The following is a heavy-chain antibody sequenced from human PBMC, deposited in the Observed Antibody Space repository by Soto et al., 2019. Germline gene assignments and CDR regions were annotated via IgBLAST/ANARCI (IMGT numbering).Heavy chain of an antibody. D-gene: IGHD3-16*01. CDR3: ARRLGTLGYYGMDV. CDR1: GYTFTSYG. J-gene: IGHJ6*02. V-gene: IGHV1-18*01. Sequence: ASVKVSCKASGYTFTSYGISWVRQAPGQGLEWMGWISAYNGNTNYAQKLQGRVTMTTDTSTSTAYMELRSLRSDDTAVYYCARRLGTLGYYGMDVWGQGTTVTVSS. CDR2: ISAYNGNT.